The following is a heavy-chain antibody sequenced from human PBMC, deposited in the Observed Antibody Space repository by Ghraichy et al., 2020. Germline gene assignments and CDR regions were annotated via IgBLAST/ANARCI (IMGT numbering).Heavy chain of an antibody. CDR1: GGSISSYY. J-gene: IGHJ4*02. V-gene: IGHV4-59*08. Sequence: SETLSLTCTVSGGSISSYYWSWIRQPPGKGLEWIGYIYYSGSTNYNPSLKSRVTISVDTSKNQFSLKLSSVTAADTAVYYCARSYGDYEEAAGTFDYWGQGTLVTVSS. CDR3: ARSYGDYEEAAGTFDY. CDR2: IYYSGST. D-gene: IGHD4-17*01.